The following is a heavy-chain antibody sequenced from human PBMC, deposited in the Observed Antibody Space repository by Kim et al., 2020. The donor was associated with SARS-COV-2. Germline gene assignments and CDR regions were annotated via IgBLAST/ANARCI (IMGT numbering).Heavy chain of an antibody. CDR2: ISSSSSYI. V-gene: IGHV3-21*01. D-gene: IGHD6-19*01. CDR3: ARELPAGDSSGWFSPYYYYYYMDV. CDR1: GFTFSSYS. J-gene: IGHJ6*03. Sequence: GGSLRLSCAASGFTFSSYSMNWVRQAPGKGLEWVSSISSSSSYIYYADSVKGRFTISRDNAKNSLYLQMNSLRAEDTAVYYCARELPAGDSSGWFSPYYYYYYMDVWGKGTTVTVSS.